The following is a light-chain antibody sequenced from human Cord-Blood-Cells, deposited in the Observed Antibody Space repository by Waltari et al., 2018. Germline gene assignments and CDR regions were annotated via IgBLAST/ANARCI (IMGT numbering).Light chain of an antibody. V-gene: IGKV3-11*01. J-gene: IGKJ4*01. CDR2: DAS. Sequence: DIVLTQSQATLSLSTGERATLSCSASQSVSSYLARYQQKPGQAPRLLIYDASNSATGIPARFSGSGSGTDFTLTISSLEPEDFSVYYCQQRSNWPPTFGGGTKVEIK. CDR3: QQRSNWPPT. CDR1: QSVSSY.